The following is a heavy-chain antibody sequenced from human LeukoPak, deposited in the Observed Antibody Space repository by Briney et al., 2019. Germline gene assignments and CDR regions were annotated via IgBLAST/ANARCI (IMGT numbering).Heavy chain of an antibody. CDR1: GLTFSNYA. V-gene: IGHV3-23*01. CDR2: ISSSGGHT. Sequence: GGSLRLSCAVSGLTFSNYAMTWVRQAPGKGLEWVSSISSSGGHTYYGGSVKGRFASSRDNSKNTVYLQMNSLRAEDTAVYYCANLIPPLNWFDPWGQGTLVTVSS. CDR3: ANLIPPLNWFDP. J-gene: IGHJ5*02.